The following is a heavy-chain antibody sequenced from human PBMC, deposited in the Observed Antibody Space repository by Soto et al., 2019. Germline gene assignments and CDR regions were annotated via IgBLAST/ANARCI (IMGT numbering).Heavy chain of an antibody. CDR2: FDPEDGET. J-gene: IGHJ6*03. Sequence: ASVKVSCKVSGYTLTELSMHWVRQAPGKGLEWMGGFDPEDGETIYAQKFQGRVTMTEDTSTDTAYMELSSLRSEDTAVYYCATTSTHYGDYRRSRYYYYMDVWGKGTTVTVSS. CDR1: GYTLTELS. D-gene: IGHD4-17*01. V-gene: IGHV1-24*01. CDR3: ATTSTHYGDYRRSRYYYYMDV.